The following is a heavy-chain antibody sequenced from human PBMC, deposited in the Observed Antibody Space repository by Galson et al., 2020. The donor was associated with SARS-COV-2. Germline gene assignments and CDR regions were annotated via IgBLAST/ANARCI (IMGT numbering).Heavy chain of an antibody. CDR1: GYTFTSYG. D-gene: IGHD6-13*01. J-gene: IGHJ4*02. Sequence: ASVKVSCKASGYTFTSYGISWVRHTTGQGLEWMGWISAYNGNTNYAQKLQGRGTMTTDTSTSTAYMELRSLRSDDTTVYYCARGRGYSGSGYCCDYWGQGTLVSVSS. CDR3: ARGRGYSGSGYCCDY. V-gene: IGHV1-18*01. CDR2: ISAYNGNT.